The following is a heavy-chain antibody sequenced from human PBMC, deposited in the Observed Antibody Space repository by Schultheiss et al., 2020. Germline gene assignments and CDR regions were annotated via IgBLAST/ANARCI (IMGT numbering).Heavy chain of an antibody. V-gene: IGHV3-23*01. CDR3: ARGRLGGGSRTLYFDY. Sequence: GGSLRLSCAASGFTFSSFAMTWARQAPGKGLEWVSTISGTGGSTYYADSVKGRFTISRDNSKAMLFLEMSSLRAEDTAVYFCARGRLGGGSRTLYFDYWGQGALVTVSS. D-gene: IGHD3-16*01. CDR2: ISGTGGST. CDR1: GFTFSSFA. J-gene: IGHJ4*02.